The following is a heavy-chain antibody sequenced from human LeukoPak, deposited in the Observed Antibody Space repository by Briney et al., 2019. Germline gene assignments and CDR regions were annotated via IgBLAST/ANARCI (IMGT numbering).Heavy chain of an antibody. CDR3: ARVLGRGGKLDY. J-gene: IGHJ4*02. Sequence: ASVKVSCKASGYTFTGYYMHWVRQAPGQGLEWMGWINPNSGGTNYAQKFRGRVTMTRDTSISTAYMELSRLRSDDTAVYYCARVLGRGGKLDYWGQGTLVTVSS. V-gene: IGHV1-2*02. CDR2: INPNSGGT. CDR1: GYTFTGYY. D-gene: IGHD4-23*01.